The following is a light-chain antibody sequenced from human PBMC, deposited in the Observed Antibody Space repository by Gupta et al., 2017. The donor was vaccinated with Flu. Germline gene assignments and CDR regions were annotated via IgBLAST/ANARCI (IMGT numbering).Light chain of an antibody. CDR3: QQVNSYPWT. J-gene: IGKJ1*01. CDR2: VAS. CDR1: HGISTY. V-gene: IGKV1-9*01. Sequence: GDRVTIACRASHGISTYLAWYQQKPGKSPKHLIYVASILQSGVPSRFSGSGSGTEFTLTISSLQAEDFATYYCQQVNSYPWTFGQGTKVEIK.